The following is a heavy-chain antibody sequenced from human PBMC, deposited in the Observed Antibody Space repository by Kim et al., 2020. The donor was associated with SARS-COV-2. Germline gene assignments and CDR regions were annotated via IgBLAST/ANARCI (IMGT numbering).Heavy chain of an antibody. D-gene: IGHD3-10*01. Sequence: ASVKVSCKASGYTFTSYAMNWVRQAPGQGLEWMGWINTNTGNPTYAQGFTGRFVFSLDTSVSTAYLQISSLKAEDTAVYYCARAGWFGELYWFDPWGQGTLVTVSS. J-gene: IGHJ5*02. V-gene: IGHV7-4-1*02. CDR3: ARAGWFGELYWFDP. CDR2: INTNTGNP. CDR1: GYTFTSYA.